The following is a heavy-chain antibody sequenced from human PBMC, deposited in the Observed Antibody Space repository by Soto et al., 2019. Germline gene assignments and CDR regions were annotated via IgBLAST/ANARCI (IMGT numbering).Heavy chain of an antibody. Sequence: QVQLVQSGAAVKKPGSSVKVSCKASGGTFSSYAISWVRQAPGQGLEWMGGIIPIFGTANYAQECQGRVTITADESTSTAYMEQSSLRSEDTAVYYCARQAAYCGGDCYSAYFDYWGQGTLVTVSS. V-gene: IGHV1-69*01. CDR1: GGTFSSYA. CDR2: IIPIFGTA. D-gene: IGHD2-21*02. J-gene: IGHJ4*02. CDR3: ARQAAYCGGDCYSAYFDY.